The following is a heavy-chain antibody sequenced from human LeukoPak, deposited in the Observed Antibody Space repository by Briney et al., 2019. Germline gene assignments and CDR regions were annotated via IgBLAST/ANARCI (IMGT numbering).Heavy chain of an antibody. D-gene: IGHD5-12*01. CDR1: GGSISSGDYY. CDR3: ARSPIVATGYYFDY. J-gene: IGHJ4*02. Sequence: SETLSLTCTVSGGSISSGDYYWSWIRQPPGKGLEWIGYIYYSGSTYSNPSLKSRVTISVDTSKNQFSLKLISLTAADTAVYYCARSPIVATGYYFDYWGQGTLATVSS. CDR2: IYYSGST. V-gene: IGHV4-30-4*01.